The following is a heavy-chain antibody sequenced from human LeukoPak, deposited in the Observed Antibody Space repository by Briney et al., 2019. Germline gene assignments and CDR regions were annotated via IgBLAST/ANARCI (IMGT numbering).Heavy chain of an antibody. CDR1: GGTFSSYA. CDR2: INPNSGGT. Sequence: ASVKVSCKASGGTFSSYAISWVRQAPGQGLEWMGRINPNSGGTNYAQKFQGRVTMTRDTSISTAYMELSRLRPDDTAVYYCVRQSDYWGQGTLVTVSS. V-gene: IGHV1-2*06. CDR3: VRQSDY. D-gene: IGHD6-19*01. J-gene: IGHJ4*02.